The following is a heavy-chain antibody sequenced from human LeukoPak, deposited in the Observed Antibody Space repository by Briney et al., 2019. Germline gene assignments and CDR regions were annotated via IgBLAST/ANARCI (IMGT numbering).Heavy chain of an antibody. CDR2: INTDGSSI. J-gene: IGHJ4*02. Sequence: GGSLRLSYAASEFTYSNYWMHWVRQAPGKGLVWVSRINTDGSSIRYADSVKGRFTISRDNAKNTLYLQMNSLRVEDTAVYYCARDSCGADYFDIRGVGYGGQGILVTVSS. CDR3: ARDSCGADYFDIRGVGY. D-gene: IGHD3-22*01. CDR1: EFTYSNYW. V-gene: IGHV3-74*01.